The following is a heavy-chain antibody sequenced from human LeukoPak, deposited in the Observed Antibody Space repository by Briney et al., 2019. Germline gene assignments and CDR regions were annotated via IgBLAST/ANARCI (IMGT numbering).Heavy chain of an antibody. CDR2: IRSKAYGGTT. V-gene: IGHV3-49*04. CDR3: TRHRGGYSGSDFAY. CDR1: GFTFDDYA. J-gene: IGHJ4*02. D-gene: IGHD5-12*01. Sequence: PGGSLRLSCTVSGFTFDDYAMTWVRQAPGKGLEWVGFIRSKAYGGTTEFAASVKGRFTISRDDPKSIAYLQMKGLKIEDTGVYYCTRHRGGYSGSDFAYWGQGTLVTVSS.